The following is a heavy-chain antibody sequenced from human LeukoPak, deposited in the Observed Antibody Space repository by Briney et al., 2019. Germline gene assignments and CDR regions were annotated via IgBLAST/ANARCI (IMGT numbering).Heavy chain of an antibody. CDR1: GFTFNSYA. Sequence: GGSLRLSCAASGFTFNSYAMGWVRQAPGKGLEWVSTISSSSGDTYYADSVKGRLTVSRDNSKNTLYLQMNGLRAEDTAVYYCARVAWPDAFDIWGQGTMVTVS. V-gene: IGHV3-23*01. CDR2: ISSSSGDT. J-gene: IGHJ3*02. CDR3: ARVAWPDAFDI. D-gene: IGHD5-24*01.